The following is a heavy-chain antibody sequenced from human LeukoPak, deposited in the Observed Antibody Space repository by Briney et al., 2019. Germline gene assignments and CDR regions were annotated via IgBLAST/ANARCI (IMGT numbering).Heavy chain of an antibody. CDR2: INPSAGTT. Sequence: ASVKVSCKASGYTFTSYYVHWVRQAPGQGLEWMGIINPSAGTTSYTQKFQGRVTMTRDTSISAAYMELSRLRSDDTAVYYCASVPYCSSTSCYPFDYWGQGTLVTVSS. CDR1: GYTFTSYY. V-gene: IGHV1-46*01. J-gene: IGHJ4*02. D-gene: IGHD2-2*01. CDR3: ASVPYCSSTSCYPFDY.